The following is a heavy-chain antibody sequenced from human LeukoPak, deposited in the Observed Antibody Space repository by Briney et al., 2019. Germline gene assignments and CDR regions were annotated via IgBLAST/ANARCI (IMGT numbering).Heavy chain of an antibody. J-gene: IGHJ6*02. Sequence: SETLSLTCNLSGGSISSYYWSWIRQPPGEGLEWIGYIYYSGSTNYNPSLKSRVTISVDTSKNQFSLKLSSVTAADTAVYYCASSSSYSSSYGMDGWGQGTTVTVAS. CDR3: ASSSSYSSSYGMDG. V-gene: IGHV4-59*08. CDR2: IYYSGST. D-gene: IGHD6-13*01. CDR1: GGSISSYY.